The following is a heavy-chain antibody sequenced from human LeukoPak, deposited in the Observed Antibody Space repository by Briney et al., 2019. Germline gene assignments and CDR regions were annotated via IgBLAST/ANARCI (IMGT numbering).Heavy chain of an antibody. V-gene: IGHV4-4*07. D-gene: IGHD6-19*01. CDR3: ARDLQWLADPEPYYYMDV. CDR1: GGSTSSYY. J-gene: IGHJ6*03. CDR2: IYTSGST. Sequence: SETLSLTCTVSGGSTSSYYWSWIRQPAGKGLEWIGRIYTSGSTNYNPSLKSRVTMSVDTSKNQFSLKLSSVTAADTAVYYCARDLQWLADPEPYYYMDVWGKGTTVTVSS.